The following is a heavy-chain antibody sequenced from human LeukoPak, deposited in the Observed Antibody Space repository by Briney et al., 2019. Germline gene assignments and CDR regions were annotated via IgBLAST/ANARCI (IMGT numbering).Heavy chain of an antibody. CDR1: GGSFSGYY. J-gene: IGHJ5*02. Sequence: PSETLSLTCAVYGGSFSGYYWSWIRQAPGKGLEWIGEINHSGSTNYNPSLKSRVTISVDTSKNQFSLKLSSVTAADTAVYYCARPSIPGDCSSTSCYTGGWFDPWGQGTLVTVSS. V-gene: IGHV4-34*01. CDR2: INHSGST. CDR3: ARPSIPGDCSSTSCYTGGWFDP. D-gene: IGHD2-2*02.